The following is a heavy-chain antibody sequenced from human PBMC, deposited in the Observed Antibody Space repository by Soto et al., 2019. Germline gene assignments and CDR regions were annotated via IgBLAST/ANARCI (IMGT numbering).Heavy chain of an antibody. Sequence: ASVKVSCKASGYTFTSYAMHWVRQAPGQRLEWMGWINAGNGNTKYSQKFQGRVTITRDTSASTAYMELSSLGSEDTAVYYCARDSGIYYYYGMDVWGQGTTVTVSS. J-gene: IGHJ6*02. D-gene: IGHD5-12*01. CDR3: ARDSGIYYYYGMDV. CDR2: INAGNGNT. CDR1: GYTFTSYA. V-gene: IGHV1-3*01.